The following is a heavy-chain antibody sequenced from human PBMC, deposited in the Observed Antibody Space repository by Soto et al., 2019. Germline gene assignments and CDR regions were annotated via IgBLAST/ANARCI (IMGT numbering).Heavy chain of an antibody. V-gene: IGHV4-39*01. J-gene: IGHJ5*02. CDR1: GGSISSRNYY. Sequence: QLELQESGPGLVKPSETLSLTCTVSGGSISSRNYYWGWIRQSPGKGLEWIGNIYYSGSPYYNPSLKSRVTISVDTSRNQFSLKLSSVTAADTAVYYCVRSGRVVGATRGGNWFDPWGQGTLVTVSS. CDR3: VRSGRVVGATRGGNWFDP. D-gene: IGHD1-26*01. CDR2: IYYSGSP.